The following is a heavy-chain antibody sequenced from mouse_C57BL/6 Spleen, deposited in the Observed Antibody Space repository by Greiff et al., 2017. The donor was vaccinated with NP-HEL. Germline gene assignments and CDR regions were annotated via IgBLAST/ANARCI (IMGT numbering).Heavy chain of an antibody. CDR3: ARGGYYGDYYAMDY. CDR2: FHPYNDDT. Sequence: QVQLQQSGAELVKPGASVKMSCKASGYTFTTYPIEWMKQNHGKSLEWLGNFHPYNDDTTYNEKFKGKATLTVEKSSSTVYLELSRLTSDDSAVYYCARGGYYGDYYAMDYWGQGTSVTVSS. V-gene: IGHV1-47*01. CDR1: GYTFTTYP. D-gene: IGHD1-2*01. J-gene: IGHJ4*01.